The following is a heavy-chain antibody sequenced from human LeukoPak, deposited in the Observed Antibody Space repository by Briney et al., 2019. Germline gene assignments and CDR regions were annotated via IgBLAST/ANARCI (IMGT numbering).Heavy chain of an antibody. J-gene: IGHJ5*02. CDR3: ARDHLLGYCSSTSCYP. D-gene: IGHD2-2*01. CDR1: GGSISSGSYY. Sequence: SQTLSLTCTVSGGSISSGSYYWSWIRQPAGKGLEWIGRIYTSGSTNYNPSLKSRVTISVDTSKNQFSLKLSSVTAADTAVYYCARDHLLGYCSSTSCYPWSQGSLVTVSS. V-gene: IGHV4-61*02. CDR2: IYTSGST.